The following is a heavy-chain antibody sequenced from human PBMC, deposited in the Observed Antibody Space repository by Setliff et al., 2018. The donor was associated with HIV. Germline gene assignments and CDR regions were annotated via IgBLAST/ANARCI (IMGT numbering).Heavy chain of an antibody. D-gene: IGHD3-3*01. V-gene: IGHV4-38-2*02. CDR1: GGSVSSGYY. CDR3: ARIFGDQGYYYGMDV. J-gene: IGHJ6*02. CDR2: IYHSGTT. Sequence: ETLSLTCTVSGGSVSSGYYWGWIRQPPGKGLEWVGSIYHSGTTYYNPSLKSRVTISVDTSKNQFSLKLSSVIAADTAVYYCARIFGDQGYYYGMDVWGQGTTVTVSS.